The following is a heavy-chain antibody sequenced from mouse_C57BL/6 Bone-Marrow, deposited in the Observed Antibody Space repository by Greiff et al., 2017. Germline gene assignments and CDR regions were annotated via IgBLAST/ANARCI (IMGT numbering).Heavy chain of an antibody. CDR1: GYSITSGYY. J-gene: IGHJ1*03. V-gene: IGHV3-6*01. D-gene: IGHD1-1*01. CDR3: AREGYYYGSSSWWYFDV. Sequence: EVKLQESGPGLVKPSQSLSLTCSVTGYSITSGYYWNWIRQFPGNKLEWMGYISYAGSNNYNPSLKNPISITRDTSKNQSFLKLTSVTTEDTTTYYCAREGYYYGSSSWWYFDVWGTGTTVTVSS. CDR2: ISYAGSN.